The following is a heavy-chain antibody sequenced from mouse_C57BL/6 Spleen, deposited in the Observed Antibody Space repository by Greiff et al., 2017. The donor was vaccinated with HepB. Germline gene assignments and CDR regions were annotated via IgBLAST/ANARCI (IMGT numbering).Heavy chain of an antibody. V-gene: IGHV1-18*01. J-gene: IGHJ4*01. Sequence: VQLQESGPELVKPGASVKIPCKASGYTFTDYNMDWVKQSHGKSLEWIGDINPNNGGTIYNQKFKGKATLTVDKSSSTAYMELRSLTSEDTAVYYCARRLGYGSSYYAMDYWGQGTSVTVSS. CDR1: GYTFTDYN. CDR2: INPNNGGT. CDR3: ARRLGYGSSYYAMDY. D-gene: IGHD1-1*01.